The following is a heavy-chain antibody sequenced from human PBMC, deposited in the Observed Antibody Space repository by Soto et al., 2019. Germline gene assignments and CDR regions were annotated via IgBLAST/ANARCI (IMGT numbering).Heavy chain of an antibody. D-gene: IGHD6-19*01. CDR2: IYHSGST. CDR3: ARDGDSGIAVEY. V-gene: IGHV4-4*02. J-gene: IGHJ4*02. CDR1: GGSISSSNW. Sequence: QVQLQESGPGLVKPSGTLPLTCAVSGGSISSSNWWSWVRQPPAKGLEWIGEIYHSGSTNYNPPLKSLVTISVDKSKNQFSLKLSAVTAADTAVYYCARDGDSGIAVEYWGQGTLVTVSS.